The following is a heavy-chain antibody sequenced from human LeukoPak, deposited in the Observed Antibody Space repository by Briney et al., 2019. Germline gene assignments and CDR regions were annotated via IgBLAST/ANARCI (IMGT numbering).Heavy chain of an antibody. CDR1: GFSLFSYS. Sequence: GGSLRLSCVASGFSLFSYSINWVRQAPGKGLEWVSSISGNTSYIYYADSVKGRFTISRGNAENSLYLHMNSLRAEDTAVYYCAREEMGGTTRSGALTWGQGTLVTVSS. CDR2: ISGNTSYI. J-gene: IGHJ5*02. CDR3: AREEMGGTTRSGALT. V-gene: IGHV3-21*01. D-gene: IGHD1-14*01.